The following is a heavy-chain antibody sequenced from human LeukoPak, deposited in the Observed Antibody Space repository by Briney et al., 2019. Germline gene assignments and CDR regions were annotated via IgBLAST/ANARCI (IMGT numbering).Heavy chain of an antibody. CDR2: IYYSGST. Sequence: SETLSLTCAVYGGSFSGYYWSWIRQHPGKGLEWIGYIYYSGSTYYNPSLKSRVTVSVDTSKNQFSLKLSSVTAADTAVYYCARTGRYYDILTGYYTNYYFDYWGQGTLVTVSS. J-gene: IGHJ4*02. CDR1: GGSFSGYY. V-gene: IGHV4-31*11. CDR3: ARTGRYYDILTGYYTNYYFDY. D-gene: IGHD3-9*01.